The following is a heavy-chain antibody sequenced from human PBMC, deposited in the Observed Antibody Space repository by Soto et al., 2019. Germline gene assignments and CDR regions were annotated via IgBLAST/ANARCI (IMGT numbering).Heavy chain of an antibody. V-gene: IGHV1-69*12. CDR2: IIPIFVTA. J-gene: IGHJ6*04. Sequence: QVQLVQSGAAVKKPGSSVKVSCKASVGTFSSYAISWVRQAHGQGLEWMGGIIPIFVTANYAQKFQGRVTITAAESSSTAYMELSSLRSEDTAVYYCARRQLGSSWGYGMDVWGKGTKVTVSS. CDR1: VGTFSSYA. D-gene: IGHD6-13*01. CDR3: ARRQLGSSWGYGMDV.